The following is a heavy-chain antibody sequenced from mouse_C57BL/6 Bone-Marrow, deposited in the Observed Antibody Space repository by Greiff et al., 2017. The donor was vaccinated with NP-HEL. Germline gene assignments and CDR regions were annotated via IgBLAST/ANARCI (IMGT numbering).Heavy chain of an antibody. V-gene: IGHV7-3*01. J-gene: IGHJ2*01. D-gene: IGHD2-2*01. CDR2: IRNKANGYTT. Sequence: EVQGVESGGGLVQPGGSLSLSCAASGFTFTDYYMSWVRQPPGKALEWLGFIRNKANGYTTEYSASVKGRFTISRDNSQSILYLQMNALRAEDSATYYCARSLWLRGVYYFDYWGQGTTLTVSS. CDR3: ARSLWLRGVYYFDY. CDR1: GFTFTDYY.